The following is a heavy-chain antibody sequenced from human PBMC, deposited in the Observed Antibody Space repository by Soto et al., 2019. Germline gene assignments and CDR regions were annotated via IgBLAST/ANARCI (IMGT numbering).Heavy chain of an antibody. CDR3: ARHSTIFGVVMEGWFDP. D-gene: IGHD3-3*01. Sequence: SETLSLTCTVSGGSISSSSYYWGWIRQPPGKGLEWIGSIYYSGSTYYNPSLKSRVTISVDTSKNQFSLKLSSVTAADTAVYYCARHSTIFGVVMEGWFDPWGQGTLVTVSS. CDR2: IYYSGST. V-gene: IGHV4-39*01. J-gene: IGHJ5*02. CDR1: GGSISSSSYY.